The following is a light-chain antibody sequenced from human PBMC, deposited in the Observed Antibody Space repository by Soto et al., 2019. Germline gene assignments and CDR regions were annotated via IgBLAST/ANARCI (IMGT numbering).Light chain of an antibody. Sequence: QSALTQPASVSGSPGQSSTTSRTGTSSDGGACNNVSMDQQQSGKAPKLLIHEVSSRAAGVSDRFSGAKSGNTASLTISGLQAEDEADYYCSAFATSRAYVFGIGTKVTVL. CDR3: SAFATSRAYV. CDR1: SSDGGACNN. CDR2: EVS. J-gene: IGLJ1*01. V-gene: IGLV2-14*01.